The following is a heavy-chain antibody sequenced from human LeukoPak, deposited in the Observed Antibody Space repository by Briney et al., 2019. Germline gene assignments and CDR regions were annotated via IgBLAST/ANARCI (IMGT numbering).Heavy chain of an antibody. CDR3: ARTYKNNYYDMDV. Sequence: GGSLRLSCAASGFTFSDYYMSWIRQAPGKGLEGVSYISSSGSTIYYADSVKGRFTISRDNDKNSLYLQMNSVRAEDTAGYYCARTYKNNYYDMDVWGKGTTVTVSS. CDR1: GFTFSDYY. D-gene: IGHD1-1*01. J-gene: IGHJ6*03. CDR2: ISSSGSTI. V-gene: IGHV3-11*04.